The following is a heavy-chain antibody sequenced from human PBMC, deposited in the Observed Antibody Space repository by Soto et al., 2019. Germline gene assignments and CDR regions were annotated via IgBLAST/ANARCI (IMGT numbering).Heavy chain of an antibody. CDR2: RNPNSGNT. CDR3: AREYSSGWSKD. D-gene: IGHD6-19*01. J-gene: IGHJ4*02. V-gene: IGHV1-8*01. Sequence: QVQLVQSGAEVKKPGVSVKVACKASGYTFTSYDINWVRQATGQGLEWMGWRNPNSGNTGYAQKFQGRVTMTRNTSISTAYMELSSLRSDDTAVYSCAREYSSGWSKDWGQGTLVTVSS. CDR1: GYTFTSYD.